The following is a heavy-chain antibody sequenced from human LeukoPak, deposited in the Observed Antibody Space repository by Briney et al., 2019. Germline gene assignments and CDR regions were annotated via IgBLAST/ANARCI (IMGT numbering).Heavy chain of an antibody. CDR3: ARFTARPY. CDR2: IFHSGST. CDR1: GGSISSTHW. D-gene: IGHD6-6*01. Sequence: SETLSLTCAVSGGSISSTHWWNWVRQPPGKGLEWIGEIFHSGSTYYNPSLKSRVTISVDTSKNQFSLKLSSVTAADTAVYYCARFTARPYWGQGTLVTVSS. J-gene: IGHJ4*02. V-gene: IGHV4-4*02.